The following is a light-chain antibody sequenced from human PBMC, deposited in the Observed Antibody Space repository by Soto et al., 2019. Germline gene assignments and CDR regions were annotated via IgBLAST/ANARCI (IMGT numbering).Light chain of an antibody. J-gene: IGKJ1*01. Sequence: IVMTQSPATVAVSPGERATLSCRAIQSVSSDLAWYQQKPGQAPRLLIYDASNRATGIPARFSGSGSGTDFTLTISSLEPEDFAVYYCQQRSNWPPTWTFGQGTKVDIK. CDR2: DAS. CDR3: QQRSNWPPTWT. V-gene: IGKV3-11*01. CDR1: QSVSSD.